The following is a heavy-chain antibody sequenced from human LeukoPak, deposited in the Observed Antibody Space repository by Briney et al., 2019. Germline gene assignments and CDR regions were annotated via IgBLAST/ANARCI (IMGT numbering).Heavy chain of an antibody. V-gene: IGHV4-4*07. Sequence: SETLSLTCTVSGGSISSYYWSWIRQPAGQGLEWIGRVSTSGRTNYNPSLKSRLTMTADTSKKQFSLILHSVTAADTAVYYCAVGRPRNTTRLDDGYDFWGQGTMVTVSS. CDR3: AVGRPRNTTRLDDGYDF. CDR2: VSTSGRT. CDR1: GGSISSYY. D-gene: IGHD1-1*01. J-gene: IGHJ3*01.